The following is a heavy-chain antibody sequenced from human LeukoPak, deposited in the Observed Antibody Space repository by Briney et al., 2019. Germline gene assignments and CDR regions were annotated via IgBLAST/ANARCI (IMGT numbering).Heavy chain of an antibody. CDR2: INHSGST. Sequence: GSLRLSCAASGLTFSSYAMSWVRQPPGKGLEWIGEINHSGSTNYNPSLKSRVTISVDTSKNQFSLKLSSVTAADTAVYYCARDPRGEKSFDYWGQGTLVTVSS. V-gene: IGHV4-34*01. CDR1: GLTFSSYA. D-gene: IGHD2-21*01. J-gene: IGHJ4*02. CDR3: ARDPRGEKSFDY.